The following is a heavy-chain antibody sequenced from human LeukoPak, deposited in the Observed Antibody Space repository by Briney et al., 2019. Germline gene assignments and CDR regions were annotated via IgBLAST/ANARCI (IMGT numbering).Heavy chain of an antibody. V-gene: IGHV3-64D*09. J-gene: IGHJ4*02. Sequence: GGSLRLSFSACGFTFITYSMHWVRQAPGKGLEFVSAISSNGGSTFYADSVKGRFTISRDNSKDTLYLQMSSLRAEDTAVYYCVKSAYSGSAFSLDKWGQGALVTVSS. CDR3: VKSAYSGSAFSLDK. CDR1: GFTFITYS. CDR2: ISSNGGST. D-gene: IGHD1-26*01.